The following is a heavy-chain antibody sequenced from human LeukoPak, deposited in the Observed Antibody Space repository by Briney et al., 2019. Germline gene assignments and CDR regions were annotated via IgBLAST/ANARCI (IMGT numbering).Heavy chain of an antibody. CDR2: INHSGST. CDR3: ARGIPSGTDAFDI. CDR1: GGSFSGYY. J-gene: IGHJ3*02. V-gene: IGHV4-34*01. D-gene: IGHD3-10*01. Sequence: SETLSLTCAVYGGSFSGYYWSWIRQPPGKGLEWIGEINHSGSTNYNPSLKSRVTISVDTSKNQFSLKLSSVTAADTAVYYCARGIPSGTDAFDIWGQGTMVTVSS.